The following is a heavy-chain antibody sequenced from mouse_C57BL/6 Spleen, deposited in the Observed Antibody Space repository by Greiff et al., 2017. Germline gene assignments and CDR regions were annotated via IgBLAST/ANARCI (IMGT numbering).Heavy chain of an antibody. D-gene: IGHD1-1*01. CDR2: IDPNSGGT. Sequence: QVQLQQPGAELVKPGASVKLSCKASGYTFTSYWMHWVKQRPGRGLEWMGRIDPNSGGTKYNEKFKSKATLTEDKPSSTAYMQLSSLTSEDSAVYYCARSYYYGSSYAMDDWGQGTSVTVSS. CDR3: ARSYYYGSSYAMDD. V-gene: IGHV1-72*01. J-gene: IGHJ4*01. CDR1: GYTFTSYW.